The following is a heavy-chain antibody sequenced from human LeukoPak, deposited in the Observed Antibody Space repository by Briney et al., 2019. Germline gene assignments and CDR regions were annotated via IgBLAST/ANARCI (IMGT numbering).Heavy chain of an antibody. CDR1: GFTFSKYW. D-gene: IGHD6-13*01. CDR2: INPDDKST. Sequence: GGSRRLSCAASGFTFSKYWLHWVRQPPGRGLVWLARINPDDKSTSYADSVKGRFTISIDDAKETLFLQMNSLTAEDTAVYYCARVSRGSSWFFDYWGQGTLVTVSS. CDR3: ARVSRGSSWFFDY. V-gene: IGHV3-74*01. J-gene: IGHJ4*02.